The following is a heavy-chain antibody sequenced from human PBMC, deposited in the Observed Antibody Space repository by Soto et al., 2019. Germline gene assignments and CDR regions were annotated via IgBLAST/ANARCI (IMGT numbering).Heavy chain of an antibody. CDR3: ARAASIAARRTRIRYFDY. V-gene: IGHV4-34*01. J-gene: IGHJ4*02. Sequence: SETLSLTCAVYGGSFSGYYWSWIRQPPGKGLEWIGEINHSGSTNYNPSLKSRVPISVDTSKNQFSLKLSSVTAADTAVYYCARAASIAARRTRIRYFDYWGQGTLVTVSS. CDR2: INHSGST. CDR1: GGSFSGYY. D-gene: IGHD6-6*01.